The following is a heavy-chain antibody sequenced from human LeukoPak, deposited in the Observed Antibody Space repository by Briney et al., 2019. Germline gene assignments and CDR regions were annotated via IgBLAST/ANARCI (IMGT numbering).Heavy chain of an antibody. CDR3: ANTGEYSYGPFDY. D-gene: IGHD5-18*01. CDR2: INPGDSDT. V-gene: IGHV5-51*01. Sequence: GESLKISCKGSGYSFTSYWLGWVRQMPGKGLEWMGIINPGDSDTRYSPSFQGQVTISADKSISTAYLQWSSLKASDTAMYYCANTGEYSYGPFDYWGQGTLVTVSS. CDR1: GYSFTSYW. J-gene: IGHJ4*02.